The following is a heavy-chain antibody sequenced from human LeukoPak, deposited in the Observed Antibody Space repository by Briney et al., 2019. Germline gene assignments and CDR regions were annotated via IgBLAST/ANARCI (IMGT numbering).Heavy chain of an antibody. CDR1: GGSISSSSYY. Sequence: SETLSLTCTVSGGSISSSSYYWGWIRQPPGKGLEWIGSIYYSGSTYYNPSLKSRVTISVDTSKNQFSLKLSSVTAADTAVYYCARRGAARAFDHWGQGTLVTVSS. CDR2: IYYSGST. V-gene: IGHV4-39*01. D-gene: IGHD6-6*01. CDR3: ARRGAARAFDH. J-gene: IGHJ4*02.